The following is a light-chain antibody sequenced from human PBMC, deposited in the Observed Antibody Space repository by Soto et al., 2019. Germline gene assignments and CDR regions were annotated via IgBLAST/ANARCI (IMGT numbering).Light chain of an antibody. CDR2: AAS. V-gene: IGKV1-27*01. CDR3: QKYNSAPYT. Sequence: DIQMTQSPSSLSASVGDRVTITCRASQGISNYLAWYQQKPGKVPKLLIYAASTLQSGVPSRFGGSGSGTDFTLTISSLQPEDVATYYCQKYNSAPYTFGQGTRLAIK. J-gene: IGKJ2*01. CDR1: QGISNY.